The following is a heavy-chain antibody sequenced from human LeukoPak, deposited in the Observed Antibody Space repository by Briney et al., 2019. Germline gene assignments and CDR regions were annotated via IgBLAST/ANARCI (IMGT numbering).Heavy chain of an antibody. D-gene: IGHD6-13*01. J-gene: IGHJ5*02. CDR2: INSDGSST. V-gene: IGHV3-74*01. CDR3: ARTWGSSWSNWFDP. Sequence: GGSLRLSCAASGVTLSSYWMHWVRQAPGKGLVWVARINSDGSSTSYADSVKGRFTISRDNAKNTLYLQMNSLRAEDTAVYYCARTWGSSWSNWFDPWGQGTLVTVSS. CDR1: GVTLSSYW.